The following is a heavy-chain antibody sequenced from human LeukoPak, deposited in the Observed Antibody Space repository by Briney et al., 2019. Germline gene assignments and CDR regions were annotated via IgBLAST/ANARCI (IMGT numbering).Heavy chain of an antibody. CDR3: ATGLFFQVDTAMATVPYFDY. CDR2: FDPEDGET. D-gene: IGHD5-18*01. Sequence: ASVKVSCKVSGYTLTELSMHWVRQAPGKGLEWMGGFDPEDGETIYAQKSRGRVTMTEDTSTDTAYMELSSLRSEDTAVYYCATGLFFQVDTAMATVPYFDYWGQGTLVTVSS. CDR1: GYTLTELS. V-gene: IGHV1-24*01. J-gene: IGHJ4*02.